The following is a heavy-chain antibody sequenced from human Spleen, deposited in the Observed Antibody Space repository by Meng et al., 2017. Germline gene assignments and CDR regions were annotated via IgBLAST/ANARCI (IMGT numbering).Heavy chain of an antibody. J-gene: IGHJ4*02. CDR1: GVTSRRYA. CDR3: AKDLLGSYYYMGFDT. V-gene: IGHV3-23*01. D-gene: IGHD3-22*01. Sequence: GGSLRLSCAASGVTSRRYAMSWVRQAPGKGLEWVCSMSGSGGRTEYADSVKGRFTISRDISKNTLYLEMNSLRGEDTALYYCAKDLLGSYYYMGFDTWGQGTLVTVSS. CDR2: MSGSGGRT.